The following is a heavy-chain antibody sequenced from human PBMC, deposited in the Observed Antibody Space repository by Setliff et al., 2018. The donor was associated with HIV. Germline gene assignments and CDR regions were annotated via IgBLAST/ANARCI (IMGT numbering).Heavy chain of an antibody. CDR2: IYYSGDT. Sequence: SETLSLTCTVSGGSIYSGAYYWAWIRQHPGKGLEWIGHIYYSGDTHYNPSLKSRLTISIDTSVNQFSLKLSSVTAADTAVYFCARIAWYSESTYGHDLWGQGTLVTVSS. J-gene: IGHJ5*02. CDR1: GGSIYSGAYY. D-gene: IGHD5-18*01. V-gene: IGHV4-31*03. CDR3: ARIAWYSESTYGHDL.